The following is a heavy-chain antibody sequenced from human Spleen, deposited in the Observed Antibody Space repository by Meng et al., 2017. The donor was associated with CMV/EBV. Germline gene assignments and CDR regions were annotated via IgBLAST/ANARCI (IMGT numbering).Heavy chain of an antibody. J-gene: IGHJ4*02. V-gene: IGHV5-51*01. Sequence: SGYSFTSYWIGWVRQMHGKGLEWMGIIYPGDSDTRYSPSFQGQVTISADKSISTAYLQWSSLKASDTAMYYCARIRAARRFPAEFDYWGQGTLVTVSS. CDR2: IYPGDSDT. CDR1: GYSFTSYW. CDR3: ARIRAARRFPAEFDY. D-gene: IGHD6-6*01.